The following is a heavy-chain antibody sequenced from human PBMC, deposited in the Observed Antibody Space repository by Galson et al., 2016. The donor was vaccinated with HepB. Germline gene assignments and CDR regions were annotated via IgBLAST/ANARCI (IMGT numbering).Heavy chain of an antibody. D-gene: IGHD5-12*01. CDR3: ARRGYGRYSDY. Sequence: SLRLSCAGSGFTFSEHSMDWVRQAPGKGLEWIARIRDKTNSYTTEYAASVEGRFTISRDDSKKSLYLQMNSLKTEDSAVYYCARRGYGRYSDYWGQGTLVTVSS. CDR1: GFTFSEHS. V-gene: IGHV3-72*01. CDR2: IRDKTNSYTT. J-gene: IGHJ4*02.